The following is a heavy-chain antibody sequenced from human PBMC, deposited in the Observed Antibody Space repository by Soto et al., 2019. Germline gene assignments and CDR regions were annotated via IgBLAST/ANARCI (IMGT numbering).Heavy chain of an antibody. J-gene: IGHJ4*02. Sequence: SETLSLTCNVSGGSISGYYWSWIRQPPGKGLEWVGYIHYSGTTNFNPSLKSRVSISVDTSKNQFSLKLSSVTAADTAVYFCARHNRWLSDSYFRHFDWWGQGTLVTVSS. CDR1: GGSISGYY. D-gene: IGHD2-15*01. V-gene: IGHV4-59*08. CDR3: ARHNRWLSDSYFRHFDW. CDR2: IHYSGTT.